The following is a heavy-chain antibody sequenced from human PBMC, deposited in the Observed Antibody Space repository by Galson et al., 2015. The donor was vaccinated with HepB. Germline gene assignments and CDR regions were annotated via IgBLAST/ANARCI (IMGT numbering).Heavy chain of an antibody. CDR2: ISYDGSNK. CDR3: AKYARTGDYYENNWFDP. D-gene: IGHD3-22*01. Sequence: SLRLSCAASGFTFSSYGMHWVRQAPGKGLEWVAVISYDGSNKYYADSVKGRFTISRDNSKNTLYLQMNSLRAEDTAVYYCAKYARTGDYYENNWFDPWGQGTLVTVSS. CDR1: GFTFSSYG. J-gene: IGHJ5*02. V-gene: IGHV3-30*18.